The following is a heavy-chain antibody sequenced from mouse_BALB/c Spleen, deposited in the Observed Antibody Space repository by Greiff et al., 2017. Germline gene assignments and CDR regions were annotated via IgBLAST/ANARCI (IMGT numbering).Heavy chain of an antibody. J-gene: IGHJ4*01. CDR3: ARRAMIKGMDY. CDR1: GYTFSSYW. D-gene: IGHD2-4*01. Sequence: VQLVESGAELMKPGASVKISCKATGYTFSSYWIEWVKQRPGHGLEWIGEILPGSGSTNYNEKFKGKATFTADTSSNTAYMQLSSLTSEDSAVYYCARRAMIKGMDYWGQGTSVTVSS. CDR2: ILPGSGST. V-gene: IGHV1-9*01.